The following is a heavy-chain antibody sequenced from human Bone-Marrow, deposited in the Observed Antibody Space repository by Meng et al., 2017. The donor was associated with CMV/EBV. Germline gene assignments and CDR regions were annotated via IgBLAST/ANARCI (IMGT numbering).Heavy chain of an antibody. V-gene: IGHV4-39*07. J-gene: IGHJ5*02. CDR2: IYYSGST. CDR1: GGSISSSSYY. D-gene: IGHD1-26*01. CDR3: ARDNAVGATTGFVP. Sequence: SETLSLTCTVSGGSISSSSYYWGWIRQPPGKGLEWIGSIYYSGSTYYNPSLKSRVTISVDTSKNQFSLKLSSVTAADTAVYYCARDNAVGATTGFVPWGHGTRVTCSS.